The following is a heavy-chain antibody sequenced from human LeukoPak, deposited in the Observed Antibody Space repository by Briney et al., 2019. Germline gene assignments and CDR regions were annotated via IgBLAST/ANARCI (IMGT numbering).Heavy chain of an antibody. D-gene: IGHD3-22*01. V-gene: IGHV1-24*01. CDR3: TTMIVVAEANDY. CDR2: FDPEDGET. Sequence: GASVKVSCKVSGYTLTELSMHWVRQAPGKGLEWMGGFDPEDGETIYAQKFQGRVTMTEDTSTDTAYMELSSLRSEDTAVHYCTTMIVVAEANDYWGQGTLVTVPS. CDR1: GYTLTELS. J-gene: IGHJ4*02.